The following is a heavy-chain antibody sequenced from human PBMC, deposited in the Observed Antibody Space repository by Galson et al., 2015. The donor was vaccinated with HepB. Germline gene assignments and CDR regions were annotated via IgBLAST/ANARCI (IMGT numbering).Heavy chain of an antibody. Sequence: SLTCTVSGGSISTSSYYWGWVRQPPGKGLEWIGSIYYSGSTYYNPSLKSRVTISIDTSKNQFSLKLSSVTATDTAVYYCARVGNSNIGMMWFWGQGTLVTVSS. V-gene: IGHV4-39*01. CDR1: GGSISTSSYY. J-gene: IGHJ4*02. CDR2: IYYSGST. D-gene: IGHD3-16*02. CDR3: ARVGNSNIGMMWF.